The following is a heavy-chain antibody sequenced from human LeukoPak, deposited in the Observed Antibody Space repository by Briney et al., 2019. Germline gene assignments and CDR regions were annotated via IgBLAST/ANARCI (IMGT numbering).Heavy chain of an antibody. CDR3: AREYYYGSGSSKYYFDY. CDR2: IYSGGST. Sequence: GGSLRLSCAASGFTFSSYAMHWVRQAPGKGLEWVSVIYSGGSTYYADSVKGRFTISRDNSKNTLYLQMNSLRAEDTAVYYCAREYYYGSGSSKYYFDYWGQGTLVTVSS. J-gene: IGHJ4*02. V-gene: IGHV3-53*01. D-gene: IGHD3-10*01. CDR1: GFTFSSYA.